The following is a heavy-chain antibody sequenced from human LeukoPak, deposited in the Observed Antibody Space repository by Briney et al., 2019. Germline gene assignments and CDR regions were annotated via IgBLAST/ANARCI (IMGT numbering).Heavy chain of an antibody. CDR3: ARDEIRSGAFDI. V-gene: IGHV3-48*03. J-gene: IGHJ3*02. Sequence: PGGSLRLSCVASGFTFSSYEMNWVRQAPGKGLEWVSYISGSGGTIYYGDSVKGRFTISRDNAKNSMYLQMNSLRAEDTAVYYCARDEIRSGAFDIWGQGTMVTVSS. D-gene: IGHD3-10*01. CDR1: GFTFSSYE. CDR2: ISGSGGTI.